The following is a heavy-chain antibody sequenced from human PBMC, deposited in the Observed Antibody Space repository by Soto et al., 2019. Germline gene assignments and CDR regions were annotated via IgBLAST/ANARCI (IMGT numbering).Heavy chain of an antibody. CDR2: INHSEST. V-gene: IGHV4-4*02. D-gene: IGHD3-3*01. CDR3: ARRATQGTTIFGVVIPEYFQY. CDR1: GGSISSSSW. Sequence: SETLSLTCAVSGGSISSSSWWSWVRQPPGKGLEWIGEINHSESTNYNPSLKSRVTISVDTSKNQFSLKLRSVTAADTAVYYCARRATQGTTIFGVVIPEYFQYWGQGTLVTVS. J-gene: IGHJ1*01.